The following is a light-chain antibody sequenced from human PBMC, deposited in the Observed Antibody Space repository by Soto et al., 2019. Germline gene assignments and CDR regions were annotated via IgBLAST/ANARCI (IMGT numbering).Light chain of an antibody. CDR3: HQYDNAPQT. J-gene: IGKJ2*01. Sequence: VLTLSPATLSLTTRERATLSRSASQSINRHLAWYRQKPGQAHRLLIYDASNRATGIPARFSGSGSGTDFSLTISRLEPEDFAVYYCHQYDNAPQTYGQGTNVAIK. V-gene: IGKV3-11*01. CDR2: DAS. CDR1: QSINRH.